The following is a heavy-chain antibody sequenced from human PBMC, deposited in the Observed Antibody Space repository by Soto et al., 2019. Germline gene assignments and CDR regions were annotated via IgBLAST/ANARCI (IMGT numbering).Heavy chain of an antibody. CDR1: GFTFESYA. V-gene: IGHV3-30*18. D-gene: IGHD2-15*01. Sequence: HPGGSLRLSCAASGFTFESYAMHWVRQAPGKGLEWVAIISFDGSRKYYAESVKGRFTISRDNSKNTLYLQMNSLRAEDTAVYYCAKDHIVAAAPDYWGQGTLVTVSS. CDR3: AKDHIVAAAPDY. J-gene: IGHJ4*02. CDR2: ISFDGSRK.